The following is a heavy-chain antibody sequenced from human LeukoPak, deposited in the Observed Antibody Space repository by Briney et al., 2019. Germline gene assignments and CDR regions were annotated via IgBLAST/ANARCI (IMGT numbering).Heavy chain of an antibody. CDR3: ARGKYYYDSSGYYYFDY. D-gene: IGHD3-22*01. J-gene: IGHJ4*02. CDR1: GGSISSYY. V-gene: IGHV4-4*07. Sequence: SETLSLTCTVSGGSISSYYWSWIRQPAGKGLEWIGRIYTSGSTKHNPSLKSRVTMSVDTSKNQFSLKLSSVTAADTAVYYCARGKYYYDSSGYYYFDYWGQGTLVTVSS. CDR2: IYTSGST.